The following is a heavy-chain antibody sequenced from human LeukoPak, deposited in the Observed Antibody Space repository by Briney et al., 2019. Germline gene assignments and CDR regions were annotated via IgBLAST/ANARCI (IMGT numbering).Heavy chain of an antibody. CDR2: IYYSGST. J-gene: IGHJ4*02. CDR3: ASSSSGCSLYFDY. Sequence: SETLSLTCTVSGGSISSYYWSWIRQPPGKGLEWIGYIYYSGSTYYNPSLKSRVTISVDTSKNQFSLKLSSVTAADTAVYYCASSSSGCSLYFDYWGQGTLVTVSS. V-gene: IGHV4-59*12. D-gene: IGHD3-22*01. CDR1: GGSISSYY.